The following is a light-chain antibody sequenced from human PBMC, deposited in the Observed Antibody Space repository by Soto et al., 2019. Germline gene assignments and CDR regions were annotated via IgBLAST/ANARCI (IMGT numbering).Light chain of an antibody. CDR2: AAF. J-gene: IGKJ1*01. CDR3: QLYGSSPKT. V-gene: IGKV3-20*01. CDR1: PSLDSRY. Sequence: VILTQSPDTLSLSPGERATLSCRASPSLDSRYLDWYQQKPGQAPRLLIYAAFSRATGIPDRFSGSGSGTDFTLNISRVEAEDFAVYYCQLYGSSPKTFGQGTKVDIK.